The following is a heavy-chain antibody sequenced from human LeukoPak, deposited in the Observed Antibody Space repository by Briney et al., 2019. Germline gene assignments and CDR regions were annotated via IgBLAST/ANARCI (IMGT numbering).Heavy chain of an antibody. CDR1: GGTFSSYA. D-gene: IGHD6-6*01. CDR3: ASPARIAARQGPTPGYYFDY. Sequence: SVKVSCKASGGTFSSYAISWVRQAPGQGLEWMGGIIPIFGTANYAQKFQGRVTITADESTSTAYMELSSLRSEDTAVYYCASPARIAARQGPTPGYYFDYWGQGTLVTVSS. CDR2: IIPIFGTA. V-gene: IGHV1-69*13. J-gene: IGHJ4*02.